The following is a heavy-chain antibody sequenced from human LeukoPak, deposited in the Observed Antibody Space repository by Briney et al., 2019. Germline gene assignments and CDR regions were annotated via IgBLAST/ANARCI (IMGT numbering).Heavy chain of an antibody. CDR2: IYYSGST. V-gene: IGHV4-59*03. J-gene: IGHJ4*02. D-gene: IGHD6-19*01. Sequence: GSLRLSCAASGFIFSSYAMSWIRQPPGKGLEWIGYIYYSGSTNYNPSLKSRVTISLDTSKNQFSLRLRSVTAADTAVYYCANSVRGRIAVAGPLVPYYFDYWGQGTLVTVSS. CDR1: GFIFSSYA. CDR3: ANSVRGRIAVAGPLVPYYFDY.